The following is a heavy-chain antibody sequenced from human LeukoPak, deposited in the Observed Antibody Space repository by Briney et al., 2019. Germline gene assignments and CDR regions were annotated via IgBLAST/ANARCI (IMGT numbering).Heavy chain of an antibody. CDR1: GDSIISNIYW. J-gene: IGHJ3*01. CDR2: TFYTGRT. V-gene: IGHV4-39*01. CDR3: ARRRHNFDFYNV. Sequence: SETLSLTCTVSGDSIISNIYWWDWVRLPPGKGLEWIGATFYTGRTFYNPSLKSRVTISVDTSKNQFSLDLNSATAADTADYYRARRRHNFDFYNVWGQGTRVLVSS. D-gene: IGHD3/OR15-3a*01.